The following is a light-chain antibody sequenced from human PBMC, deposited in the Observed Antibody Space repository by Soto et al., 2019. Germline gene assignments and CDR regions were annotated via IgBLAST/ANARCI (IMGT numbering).Light chain of an antibody. CDR3: QQYNNWPPAWT. CDR2: GAS. Sequence: EIVLTQSPGTLSLSPGERATLSCRASQSVSSSYLAWYQQKPGQAPRLLIYGASNRATGIPDRISGSGSGTDFTLTISSLQSEDFAVYYCQQYNNWPPAWTFGQGTKVDI. CDR1: QSVSSSY. V-gene: IGKV3-20*01. J-gene: IGKJ1*01.